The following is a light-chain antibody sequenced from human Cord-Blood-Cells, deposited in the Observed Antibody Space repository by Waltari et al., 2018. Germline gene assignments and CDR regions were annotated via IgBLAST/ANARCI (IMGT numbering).Light chain of an antibody. J-gene: IGKJ1*01. CDR1: QSVLYSSNNKNY. V-gene: IGKV4-1*01. CDR3: QQYYSTPWT. Sequence: DIVMTQSPDSLAVSLGERATINCKSSQSVLYSSNNKNYLAWYQQKPGQPPKLLIYWASTRGSGVPDQLSGRASGTDFTLTISSLQTEDVAVYYGQQYYSTPWTFGQGTKVEIK. CDR2: WAS.